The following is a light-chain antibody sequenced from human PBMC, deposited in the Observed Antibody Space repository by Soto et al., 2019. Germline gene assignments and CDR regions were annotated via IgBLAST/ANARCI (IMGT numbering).Light chain of an antibody. Sequence: EIVLTQSPGTLSLSPGERATLSCRASQRINTSYLAWYQQKPGQAPRLLIYGASSRATGIPDRFSGSGSGTDFTLTVSRLEPEDFAVYYCQQYGSSPRTFGQGTKVDIK. J-gene: IGKJ1*01. V-gene: IGKV3-20*01. CDR2: GAS. CDR3: QQYGSSPRT. CDR1: QRINTSY.